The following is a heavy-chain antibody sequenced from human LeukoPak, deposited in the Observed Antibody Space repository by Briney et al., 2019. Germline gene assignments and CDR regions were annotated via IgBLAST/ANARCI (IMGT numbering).Heavy chain of an antibody. Sequence: SETLSLTCIVSDGSISSYYWSWIRQPPGKGLEWIGSIYYSGSTYYNPSLKSRVTISVDTSKNQFSLKLSSVTAADTAVYYCARPGGNWNSRGWFDPWGQGTLVTVSS. CDR2: IYYSGST. D-gene: IGHD1-7*01. CDR1: DGSISSYY. V-gene: IGHV4-59*05. J-gene: IGHJ5*02. CDR3: ARPGGNWNSRGWFDP.